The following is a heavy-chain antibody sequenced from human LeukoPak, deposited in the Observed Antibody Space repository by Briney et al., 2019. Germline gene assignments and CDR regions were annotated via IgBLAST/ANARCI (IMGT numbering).Heavy chain of an antibody. CDR3: ARIRYDFWSGYYPNWFDP. D-gene: IGHD3-3*01. Sequence: SETLSLTCAVYGGSFSGYYWSWIRQPPGKGLEWIGEINHSGSTNYNPSLKSRVTISVDTSKNQFSLKLSSVTAADTAVYYCARIRYDFWSGYYPNWFDPWGQGTLVTVSS. CDR2: INHSGST. CDR1: GGSFSGYY. V-gene: IGHV4-34*01. J-gene: IGHJ5*02.